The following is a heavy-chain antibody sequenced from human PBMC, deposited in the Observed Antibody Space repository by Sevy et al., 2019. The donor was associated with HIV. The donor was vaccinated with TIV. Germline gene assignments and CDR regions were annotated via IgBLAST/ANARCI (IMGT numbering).Heavy chain of an antibody. CDR3: ARDTYYDFWSGYYSESNWFDP. Sequence: SETLSLTCTVSGGSISSYYWSWIRQPAGKGLEWIGRIYTSGSTNYNPSLKSRVTMSVDKSKNQFSLKLSSVTAADTAVYYCARDTYYDFWSGYYSESNWFDPWGQGTLVTVSS. D-gene: IGHD3-3*01. V-gene: IGHV4-4*07. J-gene: IGHJ5*02. CDR2: IYTSGST. CDR1: GGSISSYY.